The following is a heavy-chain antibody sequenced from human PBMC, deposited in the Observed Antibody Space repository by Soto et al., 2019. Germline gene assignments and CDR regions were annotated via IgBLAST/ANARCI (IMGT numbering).Heavy chain of an antibody. CDR2: IYYSGST. Sequence: QVQLQESGPGLVKPSQTLSLTCTVSGGSISSGDYYWSWLRQPPGKGLEWIGYIYYSGSTYYNPSLKSRVTISVDTSKNQFYLKLSSVTAADTAVDYCARVGGFGATTMDSWGQGTLVTVSS. D-gene: IGHD3-10*01. CDR1: GGSISSGDYY. J-gene: IGHJ4*02. CDR3: ARVGGFGATTMDS. V-gene: IGHV4-30-4*01.